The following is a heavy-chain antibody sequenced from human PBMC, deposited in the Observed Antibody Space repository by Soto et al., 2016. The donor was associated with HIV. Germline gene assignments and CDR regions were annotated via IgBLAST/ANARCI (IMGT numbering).Heavy chain of an antibody. CDR2: ISSNGIST. CDR3: VKDRLHDDLSWLIVNYGMDR. J-gene: IGHJ6*02. CDR1: GFTFSSYA. D-gene: IGHD3-16*02. V-gene: IGHV3-64D*06. Sequence: EVQLVESGGGLVQPGGSLRLSCSASGFTFSSYAIHWVRQAPGKGLEYVSAISSNGISTYYADSVKGRFTISRDNSKSTLYLQMSSLRAEDTAVYYCVKDRLHDDLSWLIVNYGMDRLGTKGPRSPSP.